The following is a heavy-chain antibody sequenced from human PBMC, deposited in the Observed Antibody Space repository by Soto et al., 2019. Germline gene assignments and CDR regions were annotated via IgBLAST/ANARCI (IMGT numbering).Heavy chain of an antibody. D-gene: IGHD2-15*01. CDR3: CRDLWRIAVVVGSTGYFKP. J-gene: IGHJ1*01. Sequence: GGSLRLSSADSGFTFSDAWMIWVRQAPGKGLDWGGRIKSKSDGGTTEYAAPVRGRFTISRDDSKNTLYLQMNSLKTEDTAVYYCCRDLWRIAVVVGSTGYFKPWGQGTPVTVSS. CDR1: GFTFSDAW. CDR2: IKSKSDGGTT. V-gene: IGHV3-15*01.